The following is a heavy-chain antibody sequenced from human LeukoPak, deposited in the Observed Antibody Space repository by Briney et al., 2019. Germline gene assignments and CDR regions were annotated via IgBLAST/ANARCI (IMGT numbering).Heavy chain of an antibody. J-gene: IGHJ3*02. CDR2: ISSSGNTI. Sequence: PGGSLRLSCAASGFTFSDYYMSWIRQAPGKGLEWVSYISSSGNTIYYADSVKGRFTISRDNAKNSLYLQMSSLRAEDTAMYYCARYRVRPQDDDSFDIWGQGTMVTVSS. V-gene: IGHV3-11*04. D-gene: IGHD1-1*01. CDR1: GFTFSDYY. CDR3: ARYRVRPQDDDSFDI.